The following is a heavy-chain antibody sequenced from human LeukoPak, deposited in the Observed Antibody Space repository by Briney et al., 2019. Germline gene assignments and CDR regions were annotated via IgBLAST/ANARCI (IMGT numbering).Heavy chain of an antibody. CDR1: GFTFSSYS. CDR3: AREAYDILTGYYFDY. V-gene: IGHV3-21*01. CDR2: IRSSSSYI. Sequence: GGSLRLSCAASGFTFSSYSMNWVRQAPGKGLEWVSSIRSSSSYIYYADSVKGRFTISRDNAKNSLYLQMNSLRAEDTAVYYCAREAYDILTGYYFDYWGQGTLVTVSS. D-gene: IGHD3-9*01. J-gene: IGHJ4*02.